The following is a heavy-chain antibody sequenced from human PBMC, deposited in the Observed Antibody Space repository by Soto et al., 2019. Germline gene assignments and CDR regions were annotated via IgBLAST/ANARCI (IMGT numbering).Heavy chain of an antibody. CDR2: MSHSGGT. CDR3: ARVERGTATTVVDAFDI. J-gene: IGHJ3*02. V-gene: IGHV4-34*01. D-gene: IGHD1-1*01. Sequence: QVQLQQWGAGLLKPSETLSLTCAVYGGFVSSGSYYWSWIRQPPGKGLEWIGGMSHSGGTHFNPSLKSRVTISVDTSKNQFSLKVSSVTAADTALYYCARVERGTATTVVDAFDIWGPGTMVTVSS. CDR1: GGFVSSGSYY.